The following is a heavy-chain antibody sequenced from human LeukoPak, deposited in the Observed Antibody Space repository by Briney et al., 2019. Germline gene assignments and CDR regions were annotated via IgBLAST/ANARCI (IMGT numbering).Heavy chain of an antibody. D-gene: IGHD7-27*01. CDR1: GGSISSGGYY. V-gene: IGHV4-61*02. CDR2: IYSGGSA. CDR3: ARGSTGGYYYYYMDV. Sequence: SETLSLTCAVFGGSISSGGYYWSWVRQPAGKALEWIGRIYSGGSADHNASLKGRVNISLDTSKNQFSLRLSAVTAEDTAVYYCARGSTGGYYYYYMDVWGKGTTVTVSS. J-gene: IGHJ6*03.